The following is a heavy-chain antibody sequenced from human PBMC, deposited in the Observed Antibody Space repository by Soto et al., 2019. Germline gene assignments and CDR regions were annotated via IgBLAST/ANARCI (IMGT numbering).Heavy chain of an antibody. CDR2: ISSSSSTI. CDR1: GFTFSSYS. Sequence: EVQLVESGGGLVQPGGSLRLSCAASGFTFSSYSMNWVRQAPGKGLEWVSYISSSSSTIYYADSVKGRFTISRDNAKNSLYLQMNRLRAEDTAVYYCARDRLRLSPLLDYWGQGTLVTVPS. V-gene: IGHV3-48*01. D-gene: IGHD5-12*01. J-gene: IGHJ4*02. CDR3: ARDRLRLSPLLDY.